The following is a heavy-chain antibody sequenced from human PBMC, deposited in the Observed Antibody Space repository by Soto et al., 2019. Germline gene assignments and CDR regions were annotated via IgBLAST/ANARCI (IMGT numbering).Heavy chain of an antibody. CDR3: ARDSLSGDYAYFDY. V-gene: IGHV4-59*12. J-gene: IGHJ4*02. Sequence: SETLSLTCTVSGGSISSYYWSWIRQPPGKGLEWIGYIYYSGSTNYNPSLKSRVTISVDTSKNQFSLKLSSVTAADTAVYYCARDSLSGDYAYFDYWGQGTLVTVSS. CDR2: IYYSGST. D-gene: IGHD4-17*01. CDR1: GGSISSYY.